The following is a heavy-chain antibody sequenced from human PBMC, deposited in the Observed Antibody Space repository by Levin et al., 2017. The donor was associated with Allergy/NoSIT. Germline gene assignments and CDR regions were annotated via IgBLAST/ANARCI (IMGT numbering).Heavy chain of an antibody. Sequence: PGSLWKISCAASGFTFSSYGMHWVRQAPGKGLEWVAVISYDGSNKYYADSVKGRFTISRDNSKNTLYLQMNSLRAEDTAVYYCAKCVVPAATRPSPFQHWGQGTLVTVSS. V-gene: IGHV3-30*18. CDR2: ISYDGSNK. CDR3: AKCVVPAATRPSPFQH. CDR1: GFTFSSYG. J-gene: IGHJ1*01. D-gene: IGHD2-2*01.